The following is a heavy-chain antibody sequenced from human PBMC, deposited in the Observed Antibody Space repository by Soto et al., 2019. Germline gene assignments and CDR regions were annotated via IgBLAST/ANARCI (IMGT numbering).Heavy chain of an antibody. J-gene: IGHJ4*02. D-gene: IGHD2-8*01. CDR3: ARAPARNGVLIDY. CDR2: IYHSGST. V-gene: IGHV4-30-2*01. CDR1: GGSISSGGYS. Sequence: SETLSLTCAVSGGSISSGGYSWSWIRQPPGKGLEWIGYIYHSGSTYYNPSLKSRVTISVDRSKNQFSLKLSSVTAADTAVYYCARAPARNGVLIDYWGQGTLVTVSS.